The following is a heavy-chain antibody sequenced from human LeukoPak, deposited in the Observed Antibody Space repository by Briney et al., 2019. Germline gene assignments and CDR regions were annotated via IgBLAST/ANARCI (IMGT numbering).Heavy chain of an antibody. Sequence: GGSLRLSCAASGFTFRNYGMHWVRQAPGKGLEWVAVISYDGSNKKYTDSVKGRFTISRDNSKNTLDLQMNSLRADDTAVYYCAKDNYAFDGDYPSYGMDVWGQGTTVTVSS. CDR1: GFTFRNYG. V-gene: IGHV3-30*18. J-gene: IGHJ6*02. CDR3: AKDNYAFDGDYPSYGMDV. CDR2: ISYDGSNK. D-gene: IGHD4-17*01.